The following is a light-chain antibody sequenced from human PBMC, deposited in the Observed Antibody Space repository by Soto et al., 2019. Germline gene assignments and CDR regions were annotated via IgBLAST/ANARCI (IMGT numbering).Light chain of an antibody. V-gene: IGKV1-5*01. CDR1: KDIGPW. J-gene: IGKJ1*01. CDR3: QHADSYSGT. Sequence: EIEITKSPATXSEPPGERVPISCRASKDIGPWLDWYQQKKGKTXKXXXYEESNLESGVQSRLSGSGSGNEFNLKISRLQPDDFASYYCQHADSYSGTFGQGTKVDI. CDR2: EES.